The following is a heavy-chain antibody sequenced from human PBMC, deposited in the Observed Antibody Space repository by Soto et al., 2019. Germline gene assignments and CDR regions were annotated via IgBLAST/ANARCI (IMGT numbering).Heavy chain of an antibody. CDR2: IYSDGRT. D-gene: IGHD3-10*01. V-gene: IGHV3-53*01. CDR1: GFSVSSNY. Sequence: GGSLRLSCAASGFSVSSNYMTWVRQAPGKGLEWVSIIYSDGRTNYADSVKGRFTISRDNSKNTVYLQMTSLSADDTAVYYCAREISAGFGAPWLDPWGQGTRVTVSS. CDR3: AREISAGFGAPWLDP. J-gene: IGHJ5*02.